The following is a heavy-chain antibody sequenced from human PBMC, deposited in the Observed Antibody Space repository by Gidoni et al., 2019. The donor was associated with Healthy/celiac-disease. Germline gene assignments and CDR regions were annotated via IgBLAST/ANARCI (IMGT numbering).Heavy chain of an antibody. D-gene: IGHD1-26*01. CDR1: GFTFSSYG. J-gene: IGHJ2*01. V-gene: IGHV3-30*18. Sequence: QVQLVEPGGGVVQPGRSLSLSCAASGFTFSSYGMPWVRPAPGKGLEWVAVISYDGSNKYYADSVKGRFTISRDNSKNTLYLQMNSLRAEDTAVYYCAKDGLLGDLYWYFDLWGRGTLVTVSS. CDR3: AKDGLLGDLYWYFDL. CDR2: ISYDGSNK.